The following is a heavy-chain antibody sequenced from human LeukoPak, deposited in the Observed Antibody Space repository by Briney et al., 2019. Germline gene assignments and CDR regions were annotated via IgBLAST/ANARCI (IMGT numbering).Heavy chain of an antibody. CDR1: GGSISSGGYY. Sequence: SETLSLTCTVSGGSISSGGYYWSWIRQHPGKGRDWIGYIYYSGSTYYNPSLKSRVTISVDTSKNQFSLKVSALPAADTAVYFCARGGGYCSSTSCYLVPGFDPWGQGTLVTVSS. J-gene: IGHJ5*02. CDR2: IYYSGST. V-gene: IGHV4-31*03. D-gene: IGHD2-2*01. CDR3: ARGGGYCSSTSCYLVPGFDP.